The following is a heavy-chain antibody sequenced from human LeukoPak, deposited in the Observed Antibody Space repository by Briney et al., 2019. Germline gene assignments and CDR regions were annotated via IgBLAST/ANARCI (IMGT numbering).Heavy chain of an antibody. CDR2: IYHSGST. D-gene: IGHD6-19*01. V-gene: IGHV4-38-2*02. CDR3: ARTETYSSGWYDPFFDF. Sequence: SETLSLTCTVSGYSISSGYYWGWIRQPPGKGLEWIGSIYHSGSTYYNPSLKSRVSFSVDTSRNQFSLRLSSVTAADTAMYFCARTETYSSGWYDPFFDFWGQGTLVTVSS. CDR1: GYSISSGYY. J-gene: IGHJ4*02.